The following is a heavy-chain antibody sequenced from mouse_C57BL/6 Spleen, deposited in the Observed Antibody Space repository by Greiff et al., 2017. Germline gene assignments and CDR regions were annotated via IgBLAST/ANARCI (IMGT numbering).Heavy chain of an antibody. CDR3: TTYAGPIDY. D-gene: IGHD1-1*02. J-gene: IGHJ2*01. Sequence: EVQLQQSGAELVRPGASVKLSCTASGFNIKDYYMHWVKQRPEQGLEWIGRIDPEDGATEYAPKFQGKATMTAATSSNTAYLQLRSLTSEDTAVYYCTTYAGPIDYWGQGTTLTVSS. CDR2: IDPEDGAT. CDR1: GFNIKDYY. V-gene: IGHV14-1*01.